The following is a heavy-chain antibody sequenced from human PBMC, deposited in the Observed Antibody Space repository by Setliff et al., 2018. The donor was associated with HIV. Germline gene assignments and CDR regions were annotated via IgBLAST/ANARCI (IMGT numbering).Heavy chain of an antibody. CDR1: GFTFSSYW. J-gene: IGHJ6*03. CDR3: PSGRTYYYMDV. CDR2: INSDGTST. V-gene: IGHV3-74*01. D-gene: IGHD1-26*01. Sequence: GGSLRLSCAASGFTFSSYWMHWVRQGPEKGLVWVSRINSDGTSTSYADSVKGRFTISRDNAKNTLYLQMNSLRADDTDVYYCPSGRTYYYMDVWGKGTTVTVSS.